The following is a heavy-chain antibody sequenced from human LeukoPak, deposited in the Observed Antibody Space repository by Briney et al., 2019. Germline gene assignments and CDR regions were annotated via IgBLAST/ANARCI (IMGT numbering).Heavy chain of an antibody. V-gene: IGHV3-11*05. CDR3: TRGLWGLDS. CDR1: GFTFRDHY. CDR2: ISRSNSDS. D-gene: IGHD7-27*01. Sequence: PGGSLRLSCAASGFTFRDHYMTWIRQPPGKGLKWVSYISRSNSDSDYSYADAVKGRFTISRDNAKNCLLLQMNRLRVEDTAVYYCTRGLWGLDSWGQGTLVTVSS. J-gene: IGHJ5*01.